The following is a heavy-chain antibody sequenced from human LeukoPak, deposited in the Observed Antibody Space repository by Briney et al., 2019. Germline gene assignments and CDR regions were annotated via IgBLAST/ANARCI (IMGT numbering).Heavy chain of an antibody. J-gene: IGHJ4*02. V-gene: IGHV3-74*01. Sequence: GSLRLSCAASGFTFSSYWMYWVRQAPGKGLVWVSHINSDGSWTSYADSVKGRFTISKDNAKNTVYLQMNNLRAEDTAVYYCVSFYETYWGRGTLVTVSS. CDR2: INSDGSWT. CDR1: GFTFSSYW. D-gene: IGHD2-2*01. CDR3: VSFYETY.